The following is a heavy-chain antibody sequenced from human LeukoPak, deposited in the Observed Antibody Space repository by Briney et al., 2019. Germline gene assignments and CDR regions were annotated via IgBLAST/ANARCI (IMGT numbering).Heavy chain of an antibody. CDR3: ARGAILTGTTL. J-gene: IGHJ6*04. D-gene: IGHD3-9*01. Sequence: SETLSLICTLSGGYLNSYYWSWLQQPPGKGLQWIGYIYYPGSTNYNPSLKSRVTISLDTSKSQFSLKLSSVTAADTAVYYCARGAILTGTTLWGKGTTVTVSS. V-gene: IGHV4-59*01. CDR1: GGYLNSYY. CDR2: IYYPGST.